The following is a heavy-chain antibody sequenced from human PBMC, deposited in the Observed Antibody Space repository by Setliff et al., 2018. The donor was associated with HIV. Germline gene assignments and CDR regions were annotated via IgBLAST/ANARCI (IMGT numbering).Heavy chain of an antibody. D-gene: IGHD3-22*01. V-gene: IGHV1-46*03. CDR1: GYTFTSYY. Sequence: ASVKVSCKASGYTFTSYYVHWVRQAPGQGLEWMGIINPISGNTNYAQNFQGRVAMTRDTSTSIVYMELSSLRSEDTAVYYCARGPTRSGAVYDSDGYYLRFFDYWGQGALVTVSS. CDR2: INPISGNT. J-gene: IGHJ4*02. CDR3: ARGPTRSGAVYDSDGYYLRFFDY.